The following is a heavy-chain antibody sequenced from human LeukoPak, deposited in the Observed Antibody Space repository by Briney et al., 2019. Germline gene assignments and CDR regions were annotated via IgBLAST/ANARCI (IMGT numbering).Heavy chain of an antibody. J-gene: IGHJ5*02. V-gene: IGHV4-59*13. CDR3: VTGRYSYGWYDH. CDR1: GGSISSFY. D-gene: IGHD1-26*01. Sequence: SETLSLTCTVSGGSISSFYWSWIRQPPGKGLEWIGYMYYGGSPNYNPSLKSRVITSLDTSKKQFSLKLNSVTSADTAVYYCVTGRYSYGWYDHWGQGILVIVSS. CDR2: MYYGGSP.